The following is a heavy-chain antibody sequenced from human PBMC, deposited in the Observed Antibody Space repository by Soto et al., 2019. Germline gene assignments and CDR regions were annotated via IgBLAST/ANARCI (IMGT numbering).Heavy chain of an antibody. Sequence: KASETLSLTCTVSGGSISSGGYYWSWIRQHPGKGLEWIGYIYYSGSTYYNPSLKSRVTISVDTSKNQFSLKLSSVTAADTAVYYCARAHNYYDSSGRDAFDIWGQGTMVTVSS. V-gene: IGHV4-31*03. CDR1: GGSISSGGYY. CDR2: IYYSGST. D-gene: IGHD3-22*01. CDR3: ARAHNYYDSSGRDAFDI. J-gene: IGHJ3*02.